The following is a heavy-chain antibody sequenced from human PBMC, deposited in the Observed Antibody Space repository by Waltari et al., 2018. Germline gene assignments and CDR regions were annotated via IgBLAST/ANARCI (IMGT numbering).Heavy chain of an antibody. D-gene: IGHD5-12*01. V-gene: IGHV4-39*02. J-gene: IGHJ3*01. Sequence: QLQLQESGPGLVKPSETLSLTCSVSGVSITSNRHYWGWIRQPPGQCLEWIGTVSYSGATYTSPSLESRVTVSRDTSKNHLSLKLVSVTAADTAVYYCATYIGASVGTAAFDVWGQGTMVTVSS. CDR1: GVSITSNRHY. CDR2: VSYSGAT. CDR3: ATYIGASVGTAAFDV.